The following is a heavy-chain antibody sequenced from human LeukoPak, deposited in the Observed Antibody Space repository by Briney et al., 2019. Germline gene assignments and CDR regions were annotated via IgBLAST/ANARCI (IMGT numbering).Heavy chain of an antibody. CDR2: ISSSATYI. Sequence: GGSLRLSCAASGFLFGGHAMMWVRQAPGKGLECVSSISSSATYINYADSVKVRFTISRDNAKNSLFLDMNSLRGEDAAVYYCVRAAIRGDFFDSWGQGTLVTVSS. CDR3: VRAAIRGDFFDS. J-gene: IGHJ4*02. CDR1: GFLFGGHA. V-gene: IGHV3-21*01. D-gene: IGHD2-2*01.